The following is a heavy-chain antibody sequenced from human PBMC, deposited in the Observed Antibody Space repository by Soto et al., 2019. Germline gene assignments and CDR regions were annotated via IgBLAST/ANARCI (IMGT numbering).Heavy chain of an antibody. J-gene: IGHJ6*04. CDR1: GGSISSGGYS. CDR2: IYHSGST. D-gene: IGHD3-10*01. CDR3: ARVNSYYGWGSYTYYYGMNV. V-gene: IGHV4-30-2*01. Sequence: SETLSLTCAVSGGSISSGGYSWSWIRQPPGKGLEWIGYIYHSGSTYYNPSLKSRVTISVDRSKNQFSLKLSSVTAADTAVYYCARVNSYYGWGSYTYYYGMNVWGKGTRVTVSS.